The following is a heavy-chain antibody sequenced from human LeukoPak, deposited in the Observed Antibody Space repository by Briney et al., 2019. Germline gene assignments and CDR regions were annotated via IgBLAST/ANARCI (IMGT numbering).Heavy chain of an antibody. CDR2: INPSGGST. CDR1: GYTFTSYY. V-gene: IGHV1-46*01. Sequence: ASVKVSCKASGYTFTSYYMHWVRQAPGQGLEWMGIINPSGGSTSYAQKLQGRVTMTTDTSTSTAYMELRSLRSDDTAVYYCARGPQDIVVVPAAVNAEYFQHWGQGTLVTVSS. D-gene: IGHD2-2*01. J-gene: IGHJ1*01. CDR3: ARGPQDIVVVPAAVNAEYFQH.